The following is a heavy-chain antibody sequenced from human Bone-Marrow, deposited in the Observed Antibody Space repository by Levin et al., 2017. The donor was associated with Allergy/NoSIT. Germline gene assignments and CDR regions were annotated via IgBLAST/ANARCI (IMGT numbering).Heavy chain of an antibody. V-gene: IGHV3-33*01. CDR2: IWYDGSNK. CDR3: ARDPNCSGGSCYWGLFDY. CDR1: GFTFSSYG. D-gene: IGHD2-15*01. Sequence: SCAASGFTFSSYGMHWVRQAPGKGLEWVAVIWYDGSNKYYADSVKGRFTISRDNSKNTLYLQMNSLRAEDTAVYYCARDPNCSGGSCYWGLFDYWGQGTLVTVSS. J-gene: IGHJ4*02.